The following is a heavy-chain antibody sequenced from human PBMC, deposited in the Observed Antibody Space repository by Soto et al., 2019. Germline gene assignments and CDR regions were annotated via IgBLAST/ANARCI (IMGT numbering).Heavy chain of an antibody. D-gene: IGHD2-15*01. J-gene: IGHJ4*01. Sequence: PSETLSLTCSVAGDSVSRGSHSWTWTRQPPGKGLEFLGYIYYTGSTNYNPSLKSRVTISVDTSKNQISLMLTSVTAADTAVYYCARTSTGYCYGDFWGHVILVTASP. CDR1: GDSVSRGSHS. CDR3: ARTSTGYCYGDF. V-gene: IGHV4-61*01. CDR2: IYYTGST.